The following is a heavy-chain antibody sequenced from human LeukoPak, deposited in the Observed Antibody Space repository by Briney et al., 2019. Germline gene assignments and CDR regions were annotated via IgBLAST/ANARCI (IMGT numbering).Heavy chain of an antibody. J-gene: IGHJ6*02. D-gene: IGHD5/OR15-5a*01. CDR1: GGSINSGDYF. CDR3: AREIVSSYYYNGMDV. V-gene: IGHV4-30-4*01. CDR2: ISYSGNT. Sequence: SETLSLTCTVSGGSINSGDYFWGWIRQPPGKGLEWIGFISYSGNTYSTPSLESRLTISIDTAKNQFSLSLSSVTAADTAVYFCAREIVSSYYYNGMDVWGQGTTVTVSS.